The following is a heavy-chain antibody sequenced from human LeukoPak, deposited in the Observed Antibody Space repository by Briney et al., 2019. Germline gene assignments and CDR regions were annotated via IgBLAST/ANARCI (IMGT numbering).Heavy chain of an antibody. CDR2: INPNSGGT. Sequence: ASVKVSCKASGYTFTGYFMHWVRQAPGQGLEWVGWINPNSGGTNSAQKFQGRVTMTRDTSISTAYMELSRLRFDDTAVYYCARVSASGYRDWLDPWGQGTLVTVFS. V-gene: IGHV1-2*02. CDR3: ARVSASGYRDWLDP. D-gene: IGHD3-9*01. J-gene: IGHJ5*02. CDR1: GYTFTGYF.